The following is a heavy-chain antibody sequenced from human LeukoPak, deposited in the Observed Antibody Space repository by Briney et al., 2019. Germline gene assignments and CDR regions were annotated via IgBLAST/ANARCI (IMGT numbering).Heavy chain of an antibody. J-gene: IGHJ4*02. CDR2: IIPIFGTA. CDR3: AGKSAAAGTGYYSDY. V-gene: IGHV1-69*01. D-gene: IGHD6-13*01. Sequence: SVKVSCKASGGTFSSYAISWVRQAPGQGLEWMGGIIPIFGTANYAQKFQGRVTITADESTSTAYMELSSLRSEDTAVYYCAGKSAAAGTGYYSDYWGQGTLVTVSS. CDR1: GGTFSSYA.